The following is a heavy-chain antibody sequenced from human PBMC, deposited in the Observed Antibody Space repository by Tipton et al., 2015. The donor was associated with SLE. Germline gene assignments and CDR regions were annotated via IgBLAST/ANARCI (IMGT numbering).Heavy chain of an antibody. J-gene: IGHJ4*02. CDR1: GGSFSGYY. V-gene: IGHV4-59*01. CDR2: IYYSGST. Sequence: TLSLTCAVYGGSFSGYYWSWIRRPPGKGLEWIGYIYYSGSTNYNPSLKSRVTISVDTSKNQFSLKLSSVTAADTAVYYCAREVGHYYDSSGYDYWGQGTLVTVSS. CDR3: AREVGHYYDSSGYDY. D-gene: IGHD3-22*01.